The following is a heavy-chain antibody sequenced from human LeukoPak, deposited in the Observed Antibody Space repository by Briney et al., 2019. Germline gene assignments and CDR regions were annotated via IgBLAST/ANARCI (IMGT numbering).Heavy chain of an antibody. CDR3: ARGRNIEMTTMSGGSDY. V-gene: IGHV1-2*02. D-gene: IGHD5-24*01. CDR2: LNPNSGDT. J-gene: IGHJ4*02. Sequence: ASVKVSCKASGYTFTDYYMHWVRQAPGQGLEWMAWLNPNSGDTNYAQKFQGRFSMTRDTSISTAYMDLSDLRSDDTAVYYCARGRNIEMTTMSGGSDYWGQGTLVTVSS. CDR1: GYTFTDYY.